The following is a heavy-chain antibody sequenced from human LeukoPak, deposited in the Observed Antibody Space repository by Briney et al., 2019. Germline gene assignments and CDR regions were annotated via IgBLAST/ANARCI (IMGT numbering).Heavy chain of an antibody. Sequence: ASVTVSCKASGYTFTGYYMHWVRQAPGQGLEWMGWINPNSGGTNYAQKFQGRVTMTRDTSISTAYMELSRLRSDDTAVYYCARRTVAGTYFDYWGQGTLVTVSS. CDR2: INPNSGGT. V-gene: IGHV1-2*02. J-gene: IGHJ4*02. D-gene: IGHD6-19*01. CDR1: GYTFTGYY. CDR3: ARRTVAGTYFDY.